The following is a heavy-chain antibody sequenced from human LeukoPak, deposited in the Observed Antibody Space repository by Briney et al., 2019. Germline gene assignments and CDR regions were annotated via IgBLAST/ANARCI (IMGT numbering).Heavy chain of an antibody. CDR2: IYYSGST. CDR3: ARSVKGYCRGGSCYYYSYYMDV. CDR1: GGPISSYY. V-gene: IGHV4-59*01. D-gene: IGHD2-15*01. Sequence: SETLSLTCTVSGGPISSYYWSWIRQPPGKGLEWIGYIYYSGSTNYNPSLKSRVTISVDTSKNQFSPKLSSVTAADTAVYYCARSVKGYCRGGSCYYYSYYMDVWGKGTTVTVSS. J-gene: IGHJ6*03.